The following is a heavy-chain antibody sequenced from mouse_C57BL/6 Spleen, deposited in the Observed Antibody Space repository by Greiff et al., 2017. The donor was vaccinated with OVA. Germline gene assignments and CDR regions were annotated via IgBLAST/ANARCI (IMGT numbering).Heavy chain of an antibody. CDR2: IDPENGDT. V-gene: IGHV14-4*01. CDR3: TTPLYDGVDY. J-gene: IGHJ2*01. D-gene: IGHD2-12*01. CDR1: GFNIKDDY. Sequence: VQLQQSGAELVRPGASVKLSCTASGFNIKDDYMHWVKQRPEQGLEWIGWIDPENGDTEYVSKFQGKATITADTSSNPAYLQLSSLTSEDTAVYYYTTPLYDGVDYWGQGTTLTVSS.